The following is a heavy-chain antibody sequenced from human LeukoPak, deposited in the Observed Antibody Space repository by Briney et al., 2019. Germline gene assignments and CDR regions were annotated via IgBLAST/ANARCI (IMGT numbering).Heavy chain of an antibody. CDR1: GFTFSTYA. D-gene: IGHD3-22*01. Sequence: GGSLRLSCAASGFTFSTYAMSWVRQAPGRGLEWVSGISGGGDSTYYADSVKGRFTISRDNSKNTLYLQMNSLRAEDTAVYFCAKDTHTYDTTGQGAFDIWGQGTMVTVSS. CDR2: ISGGGDST. J-gene: IGHJ3*02. V-gene: IGHV3-23*01. CDR3: AKDTHTYDTTGQGAFDI.